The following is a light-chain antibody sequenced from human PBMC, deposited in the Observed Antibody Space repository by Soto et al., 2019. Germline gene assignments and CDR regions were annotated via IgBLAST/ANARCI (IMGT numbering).Light chain of an antibody. CDR1: SSNIGAGFS. CDR2: GNN. Sequence: QSVLTQPPSVSGAPGQRVTISCTGTSSNIGAGFSVHWYQQLPGAAPKLLLYGNNNRPTGVPVRFSGSKFDSSASLVMTGLQAEDEADYYCQSYDGRLSGRDVVFGGGTKLTVL. J-gene: IGLJ2*01. V-gene: IGLV1-40*01. CDR3: QSYDGRLSGRDVV.